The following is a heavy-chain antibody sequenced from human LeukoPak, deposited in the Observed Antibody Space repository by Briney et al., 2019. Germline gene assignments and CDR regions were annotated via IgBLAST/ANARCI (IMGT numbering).Heavy chain of an antibody. J-gene: IGHJ3*02. D-gene: IGHD3-10*01. CDR3: PKDAPMVRGFYDVFDI. CDR2: IYSGGST. CDR1: GFTVSNNY. Sequence: PGGSLRLSCAAAGFTVSNNYMSWVRQAPGKGLEWVSVIYSGGSTYYADSVKGRFTISRDNSKNTLYLQMNSLRAEDTAVYYCPKDAPMVRGFYDVFDIWGQGTMVTVSS. V-gene: IGHV3-53*01.